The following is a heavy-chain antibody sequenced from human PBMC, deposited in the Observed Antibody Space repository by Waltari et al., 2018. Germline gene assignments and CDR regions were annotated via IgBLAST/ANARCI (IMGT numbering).Heavy chain of an antibody. CDR2: INHSGST. CDR3: ARRSPRWLQYGACFDY. Sequence: QVQLQQWGAGLLKPSETLSLPCAVYGGSFSGYYWSWIRQPPGKGLEWIGEINHSGSTNYNPSLKSRVTISVDTSKNQFSLKLSSVTAADTAVYYCARRSPRWLQYGACFDYWGQGTLVTVSS. V-gene: IGHV4-34*01. J-gene: IGHJ4*02. CDR1: GGSFSGYY. D-gene: IGHD5-12*01.